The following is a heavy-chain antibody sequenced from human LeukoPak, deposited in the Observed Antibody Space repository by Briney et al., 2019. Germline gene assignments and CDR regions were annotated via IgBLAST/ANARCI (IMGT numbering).Heavy chain of an antibody. CDR3: AREDPYDFWSGYYLFDP. CDR1: GGSISSYY. V-gene: IGHV4-4*07. Sequence: KPSATLSLTRTVSGGSISSYYWSWIRQPAGKGLEWIGRIYTSGSTNYNPSLKSRVTMSVDTSKNQFSLKLSSVTAADTAVYYCAREDPYDFWSGYYLFDPWGQGTLVTVSS. D-gene: IGHD3-3*01. J-gene: IGHJ5*02. CDR2: IYTSGST.